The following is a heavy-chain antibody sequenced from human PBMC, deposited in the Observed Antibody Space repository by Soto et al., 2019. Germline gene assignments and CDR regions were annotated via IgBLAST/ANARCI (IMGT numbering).Heavy chain of an antibody. V-gene: IGHV3-30*18. Sequence: QVQLVESGGGVVQPERSLRLSCAAAGFTFRSYGMHWVRQAPGKGLEWVAVISYDGSNKYYADSVKGRFTISRDNSKNTLYLQMTSLRAEDTAVYYCAKETYSGPLDYWGQGTLVTVSS. J-gene: IGHJ4*02. CDR2: ISYDGSNK. CDR1: GFTFRSYG. D-gene: IGHD2-15*01. CDR3: AKETYSGPLDY.